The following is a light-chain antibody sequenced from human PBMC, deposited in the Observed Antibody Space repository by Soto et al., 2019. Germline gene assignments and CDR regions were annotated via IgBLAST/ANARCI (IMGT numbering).Light chain of an antibody. CDR2: AAS. J-gene: IGKJ4*01. Sequence: DIQMTQSPSSLSASVGDRVTITCRASQAIYNYLAWYQQKPGKVPTLLISAASTLQSGVPSRFSGSGGTDFTLTISSLQPEDVATYYCQKFSAVPTFGGGTKVEI. CDR1: QAIYNY. V-gene: IGKV1-27*01. CDR3: QKFSAVPT.